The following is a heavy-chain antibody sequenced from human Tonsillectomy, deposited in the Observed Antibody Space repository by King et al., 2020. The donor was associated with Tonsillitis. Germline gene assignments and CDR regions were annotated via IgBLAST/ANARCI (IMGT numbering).Heavy chain of an antibody. CDR3: ARDRSGWYLMSYYYYGLDV. J-gene: IGHJ6*02. D-gene: IGHD6-19*01. CDR2: INTNTGNP. Sequence: VQLVESGSELKKPGASVKVSCKASGYNLTTYAINWVRQAPGQGLEWMGWINTNTGNPTYAQGFTGRFVFSLDTTVNTAYLQISSLEAEDTAVYFCARDRSGWYLMSYYYYGLDVWGQGTTVTVSS. V-gene: IGHV7-4-1*02. CDR1: GYNLTTYA.